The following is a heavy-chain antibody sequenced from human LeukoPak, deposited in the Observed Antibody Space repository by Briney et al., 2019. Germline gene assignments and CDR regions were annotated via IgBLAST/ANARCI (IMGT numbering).Heavy chain of an antibody. CDR3: ARDSPTFYYYDSSGYIDAFDI. Sequence: GGSLRLSCAASGFTVSSNYMSWVRQAPGKGLEWVSVIYSGGSTYYADSVKGQFTISRDNSKNTLYLQMNSLRAEDTAVYYCARDSPTFYYYDSSGYIDAFDIWGQGTMVTVSS. D-gene: IGHD3-22*01. J-gene: IGHJ3*02. V-gene: IGHV3-53*01. CDR2: IYSGGST. CDR1: GFTVSSNY.